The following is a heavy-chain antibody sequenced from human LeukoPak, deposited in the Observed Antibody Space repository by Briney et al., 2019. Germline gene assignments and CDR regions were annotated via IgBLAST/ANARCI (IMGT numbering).Heavy chain of an antibody. Sequence: EASVKVSCKVSGYTFTGYYMNWVRQAPGQGLEWMGRINPNSGGTKYVQKFQGRVTMTRDTSISTAYMELSRLRSDDTAVYYCARDPPASDYFDYWGQGIVVTVSS. CDR3: ARDPPASDYFDY. CDR1: GYTFTGYY. CDR2: INPNSGGT. V-gene: IGHV1-2*06. J-gene: IGHJ4*02.